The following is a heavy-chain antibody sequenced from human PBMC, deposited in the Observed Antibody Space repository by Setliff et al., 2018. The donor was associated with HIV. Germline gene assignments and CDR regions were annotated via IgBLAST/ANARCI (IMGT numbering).Heavy chain of an antibody. D-gene: IGHD5-12*01. CDR1: GYIFTNYA. V-gene: IGHV1-3*01. CDR2: FNAGNLNT. J-gene: IGHJ4*02. CDR3: AREEMSMWLPEYFFDF. Sequence: ASVKVSCKASGYIFTNYAIHWVRRAPGQRLEWMGGFNAGNLNTKYSQKFQGRVTFTGDTSASTTYMELSSLRSEDTAVYYCAREEMSMWLPEYFFDFWGQGTLVTVSS.